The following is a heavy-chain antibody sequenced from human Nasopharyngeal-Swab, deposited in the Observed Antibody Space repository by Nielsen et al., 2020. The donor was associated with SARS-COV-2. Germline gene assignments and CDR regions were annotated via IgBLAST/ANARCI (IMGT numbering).Heavy chain of an antibody. CDR1: GFTFDDYT. V-gene: IGHV3-9*01. CDR2: IRWNSESI. CDR3: TKGRGYSSSWSLDY. D-gene: IGHD6-13*01. Sequence: SLKISCAASGFTFDDYTMHWVRQAPGKGLEWVSGIRWNSESIDYADSVKGRFTISRDNAKNSLYLQMDSLRAEDTALYYCTKGRGYSSSWSLDYWGQGTLVTVSS. J-gene: IGHJ4*02.